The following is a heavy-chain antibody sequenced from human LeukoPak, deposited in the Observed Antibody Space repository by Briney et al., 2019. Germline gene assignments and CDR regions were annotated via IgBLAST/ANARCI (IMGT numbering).Heavy chain of an antibody. CDR3: ARDLGDFWSGYTNHFDY. CDR1: GGTFSSYA. V-gene: IGHV1-69*06. D-gene: IGHD3-3*01. J-gene: IGHJ4*02. CDR2: IIPIFGTA. Sequence: SVKVSCKASGGTFSSYAISWVRQAPGQGLEWMGGIIPIFGTANYAQKFQGRVTITADKSTSTAYMELNSLRSEDTAVYYCARDLGDFWSGYTNHFDYWGQGTLVTVSS.